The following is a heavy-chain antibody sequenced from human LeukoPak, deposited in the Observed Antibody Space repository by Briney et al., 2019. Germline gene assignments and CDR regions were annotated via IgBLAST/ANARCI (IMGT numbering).Heavy chain of an antibody. Sequence: GGSLRLSCAASGFTFSNYGMHWVRQAPGKGLEWVAFIRYDGSNKYYADSVKGRFTISRDNSKNTLYLQMNSLRAEDTAVYYCAKDYHTAMAYFDYWGQGTLVTVSS. CDR3: AKDYHTAMAYFDY. V-gene: IGHV3-30*02. D-gene: IGHD5-18*01. J-gene: IGHJ4*02. CDR1: GFTFSNYG. CDR2: IRYDGSNK.